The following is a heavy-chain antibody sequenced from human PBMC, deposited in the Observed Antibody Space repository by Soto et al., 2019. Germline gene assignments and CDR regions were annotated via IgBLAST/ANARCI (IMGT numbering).Heavy chain of an antibody. CDR2: ITGFGGST. V-gene: IGHV3-23*01. Sequence: SLRLSCAASGFTFSGYAMSWVRQAPGKGLEWVSTITGFGGSTFYADSVKGRFTISRDNSKNTLYLQMNTLRAEDTAVYYCAKDITYSATPPGYFDYWGQGTLVTVSS. D-gene: IGHD1-26*01. CDR1: GFTFSGYA. CDR3: AKDITYSATPPGYFDY. J-gene: IGHJ4*02.